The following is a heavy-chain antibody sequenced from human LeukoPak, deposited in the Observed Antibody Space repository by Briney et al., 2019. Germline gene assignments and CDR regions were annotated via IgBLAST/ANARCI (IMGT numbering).Heavy chain of an antibody. CDR2: IYYSGST. CDR3: ARQESSGWYWFDP. V-gene: IGHV4-59*01. D-gene: IGHD6-19*01. CDR1: GGSISSYY. Sequence: ETLSLTCTVSGGSISSYYWSWIRQPPGKGLEWIGYIYYSGSTNYNPSLKSRVTISVDTSKNQFSLKLSSVTAADTAVYYCARQESSGWYWFDPWGQGTLVTVSS. J-gene: IGHJ5*02.